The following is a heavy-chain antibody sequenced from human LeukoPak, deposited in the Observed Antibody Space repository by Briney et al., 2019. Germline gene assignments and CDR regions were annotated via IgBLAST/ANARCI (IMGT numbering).Heavy chain of an antibody. D-gene: IGHD3-9*01. Sequence: PGGPLRLSCAASGFSFRRYYMGWVRQAPGKGLRWVSLIYSAGSTYYADSVQGRFTISRDDSENTVYLQMDSLRAEDTAVYFCARVFRYSSFDYWGQGTLVTVSS. J-gene: IGHJ4*02. CDR2: IYSAGST. CDR3: ARVFRYSSFDY. V-gene: IGHV3-53*01. CDR1: GFSFRRYY.